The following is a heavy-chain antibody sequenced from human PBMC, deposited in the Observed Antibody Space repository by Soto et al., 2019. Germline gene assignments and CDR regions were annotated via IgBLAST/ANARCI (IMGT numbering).Heavy chain of an antibody. CDR3: ARGVGSGWYVT. J-gene: IGHJ5*02. Sequence: QVQLVQSGAEVKKPGASVKVSCKASGYTLNSYGISWVRQAPGQGLEWMGWITGYNGNSNYAQKFQGRVTMTTDTSTNTGYMELRSLISDDTAVYYCARGVGSGWYVTWGQGTLVTVSS. D-gene: IGHD6-19*01. CDR1: GYTLNSYG. CDR2: ITGYNGNS. V-gene: IGHV1-18*01.